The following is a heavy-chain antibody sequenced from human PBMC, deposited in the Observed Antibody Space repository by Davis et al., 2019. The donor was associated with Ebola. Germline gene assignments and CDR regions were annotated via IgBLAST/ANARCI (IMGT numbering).Heavy chain of an antibody. CDR1: GFTFSSYA. D-gene: IGHD3-22*01. CDR2: INSDGSST. CDR3: ARQYYYDSSGLVADWYFDL. Sequence: HTGGSLRLSCAASGFTFSSYAMHWVRQAPGKGLVWVSRINSDGSSTSYADSVKGRFTISRDNAKNTLYLQMNSLRAEDTAVYYCARQYYYDSSGLVADWYFDLWGRGTLVTVSS. J-gene: IGHJ2*01. V-gene: IGHV3-74*01.